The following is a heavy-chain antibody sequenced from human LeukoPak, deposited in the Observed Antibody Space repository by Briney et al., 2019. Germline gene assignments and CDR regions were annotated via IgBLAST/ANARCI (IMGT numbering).Heavy chain of an antibody. Sequence: GGSLRLSCAASGFTFGSYAMSWVRQAPGKGLEWVSGISGTGGSTYYSDSVKGRFTIARDNSKNTLYLQMNSLRAEDTAVYYCARGYSSGKGNAFDIWGQGTMVTVSS. CDR3: ARGYSSGKGNAFDI. CDR2: ISGTGGST. J-gene: IGHJ3*02. V-gene: IGHV3-23*01. CDR1: GFTFGSYA. D-gene: IGHD6-19*01.